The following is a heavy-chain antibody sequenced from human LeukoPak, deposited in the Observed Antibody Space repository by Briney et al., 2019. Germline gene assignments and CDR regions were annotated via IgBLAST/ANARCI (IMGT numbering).Heavy chain of an antibody. V-gene: IGHV3-7*01. CDR2: IKQDGSEK. D-gene: IGHD2-2*01. Sequence: GGSLRLSCAASGFTFSSYWMSWVRQAPGKGLEWVANIKQDGSEKYYVDSVKGRFTISRDNSKSTMYLQMNSLRAEDTAVYYCARDFDCSDSSCYPYYFDSWGQGTLVTVSS. J-gene: IGHJ4*02. CDR3: ARDFDCSDSSCYPYYFDS. CDR1: GFTFSSYW.